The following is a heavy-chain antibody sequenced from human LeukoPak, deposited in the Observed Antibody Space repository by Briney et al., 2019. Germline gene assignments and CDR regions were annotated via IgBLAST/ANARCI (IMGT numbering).Heavy chain of an antibody. CDR1: GSTFSHYG. V-gene: IGHV3-30*18. D-gene: IGHD1-26*01. J-gene: IGHJ4*02. Sequence: GGSLRLSCAAPGSTFSHYGMHWVRQAPGKGLEWVTLISYDGSNKKYADSVKGRFTISRDNSKNTLYLQMNSLRGEDTAVYYCAKDRSGSYDHFDYWGQGTRVTVSS. CDR2: ISYDGSNK. CDR3: AKDRSGSYDHFDY.